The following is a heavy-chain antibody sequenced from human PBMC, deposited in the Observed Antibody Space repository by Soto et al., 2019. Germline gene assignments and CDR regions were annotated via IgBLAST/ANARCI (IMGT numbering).Heavy chain of an antibody. D-gene: IGHD2-15*01. CDR1: GGSFSGYY. V-gene: IGHV4-34*01. J-gene: IGHJ6*02. Sequence: LSLTCAVYGGSFSGYYWSWIRQPPGKGLEWIGEINHSGSTNYNPSLKSRVTISVDTSKNQFSLKLSSVTAADTAVYYCAKLGYCSGGSCYSAYYYGMDVWGQGTTVTVSS. CDR2: INHSGST. CDR3: AKLGYCSGGSCYSAYYYGMDV.